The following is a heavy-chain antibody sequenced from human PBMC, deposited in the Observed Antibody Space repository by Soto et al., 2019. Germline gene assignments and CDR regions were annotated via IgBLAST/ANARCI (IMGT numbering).Heavy chain of an antibody. D-gene: IGHD3-22*01. CDR1: GGSITSSSYY. J-gene: IGHJ4*02. Sequence: PSEPLSLTCTVSGGSITSSSYYWGWIRQPPGKGLEWIGNIYYSGSTYYNPSLKSRVTISVDTSKNQFSLKLSSVTAADTAVYYCMLGSGWKDFDYWGQGILVTVSS. CDR3: MLGSGWKDFDY. CDR2: IYYSGST. V-gene: IGHV4-39*01.